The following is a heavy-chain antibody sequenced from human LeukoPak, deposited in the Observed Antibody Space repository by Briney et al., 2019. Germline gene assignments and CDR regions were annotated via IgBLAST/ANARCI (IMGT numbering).Heavy chain of an antibody. CDR2: ISGSGGST. CDR3: AKSLRSSYNWFDP. J-gene: IGHJ5*02. D-gene: IGHD4-17*01. CDR1: GFTFSSYA. Sequence: GGSLRLSCAASGFTFSSYAMSWVRQAPGRGREWVSAISGSGGSTYYADSVKGRFTISRDNSKNTLYLQMNSLRAEDTAVYYCAKSLRSSYNWFDPWGQGTLVTVSS. V-gene: IGHV3-23*01.